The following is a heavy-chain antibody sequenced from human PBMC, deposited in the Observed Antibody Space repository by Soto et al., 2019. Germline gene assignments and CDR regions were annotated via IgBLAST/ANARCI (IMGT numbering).Heavy chain of an antibody. CDR2: IYYSGST. CDR1: GGSISSSSYY. Sequence: SETLSLTCTVSGGSISSSSYYWGWIRQPPGKGLEWIGSIYYSGSTYYNPSLKSRVTISVDTSKNQFSLKLSSVTAADTAVYYCARVQSSYNWFDPWGQGTLVTVSS. J-gene: IGHJ5*02. CDR3: ARVQSSYNWFDP. D-gene: IGHD3-10*01. V-gene: IGHV4-39*01.